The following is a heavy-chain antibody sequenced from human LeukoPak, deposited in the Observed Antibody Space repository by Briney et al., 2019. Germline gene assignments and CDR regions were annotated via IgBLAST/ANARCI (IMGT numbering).Heavy chain of an antibody. CDR2: ISSSGSTK. D-gene: IGHD3-22*01. J-gene: IGHJ4*02. CDR1: GFTFSDYY. CDR3: ARGYYYDSRGYYSPREGPDY. Sequence: GGSLRLSCAASGFTFSDYYMSWIRQAPGKGLEWVSSISSSGSTKYYASSVKGRFTISRDNAKNSLYQQVNSLRAEDTAVYYCARGYYYDSRGYYSPREGPDYCGQGTLVTVSS. V-gene: IGHV3-11*01.